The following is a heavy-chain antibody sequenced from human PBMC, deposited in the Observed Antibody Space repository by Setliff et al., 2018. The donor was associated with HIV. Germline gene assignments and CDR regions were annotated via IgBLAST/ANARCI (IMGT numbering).Heavy chain of an antibody. D-gene: IGHD2-8*02. Sequence: SETLSLTCAVYRGSFSHYYWTWIRQSPGKGLEWIAEINQERTTFYNPSLKSRVTMSLDTSRNEVSLRLSSVTAADTATYYCARDRSYPFPYWDYWGQGTLVTVSS. CDR3: ARDRSYPFPYWDY. CDR2: INQERTT. V-gene: IGHV4-34*01. J-gene: IGHJ4*02. CDR1: RGSFSHYY.